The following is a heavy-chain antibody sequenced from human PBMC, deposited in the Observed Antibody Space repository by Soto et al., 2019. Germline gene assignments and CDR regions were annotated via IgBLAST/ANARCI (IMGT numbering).Heavy chain of an antibody. V-gene: IGHV3-74*01. J-gene: IGHJ4*02. CDR2: INSDGSST. Sequence: GGSLRLSCAASGSTFSSYWMHWVRQAPGKGLVWVSRINSDGSSTSYADSVKGRFTISRDNAKNTLYLQMNSLRAEDTAVYYCARENPGGYSYDHWGQGTLVTVSS. CDR3: ARENPGGYSYDH. D-gene: IGHD5-18*01. CDR1: GSTFSSYW.